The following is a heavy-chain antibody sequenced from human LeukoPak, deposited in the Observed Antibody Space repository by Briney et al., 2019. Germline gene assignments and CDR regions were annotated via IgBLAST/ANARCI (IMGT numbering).Heavy chain of an antibody. Sequence: ASVKVSCKASGYTFTSYDINWVRQATGQGLEWMGWINPNSGNTGYAQKFQGRVTMTRNTSISTAYMELSSLRSEDTAVYYCARSRSGYYDSSGYELDYWGQGTLVTVSS. CDR1: GYTFTSYD. CDR3: ARSRSGYYDSSGYELDY. J-gene: IGHJ4*02. D-gene: IGHD3-22*01. CDR2: INPNSGNT. V-gene: IGHV1-8*01.